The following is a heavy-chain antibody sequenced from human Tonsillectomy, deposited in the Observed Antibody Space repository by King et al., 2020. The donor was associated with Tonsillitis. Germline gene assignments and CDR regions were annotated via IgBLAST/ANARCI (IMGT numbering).Heavy chain of an antibody. CDR1: GFTFDDYG. CDR3: ARVNSPCPIWTGLGFDY. V-gene: IGHV3-20*04. D-gene: IGHD3/OR15-3a*01. CDR2: INWNGGST. Sequence: DVQLVESGGGVVRPGGSLRLSCAASGFTFDDYGMSWVRQAPGKGLEWVSGINWNGGSTSYTDSVKGRFTISRDNAKNSLYLQMNSLRAEDTALYYCARVNSPCPIWTGLGFDYWGQGTLVTISS. J-gene: IGHJ4*02.